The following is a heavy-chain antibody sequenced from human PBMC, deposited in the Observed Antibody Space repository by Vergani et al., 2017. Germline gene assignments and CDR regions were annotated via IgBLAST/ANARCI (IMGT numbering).Heavy chain of an antibody. CDR1: GYSFTSYW. V-gene: IGHV5-51*03. J-gene: IGHJ6*02. CDR2: IYPGDSDT. Sequence: EVQLVQSGAEVKKPGESLKISCKGSGYSFTSYWIGWVRQMPGKGLEWMGIIYPGDSDTRYSPSFQGQVTISADKSISTAYLQWSSLKASDTAVYYCARAVGSSWPHYYYGMDVWGQGTTVTVSS. D-gene: IGHD6-13*01. CDR3: ARAVGSSWPHYYYGMDV.